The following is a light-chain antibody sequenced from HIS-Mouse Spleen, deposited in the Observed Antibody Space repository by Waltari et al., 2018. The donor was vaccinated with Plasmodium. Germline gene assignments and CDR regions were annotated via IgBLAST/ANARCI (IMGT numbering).Light chain of an antibody. V-gene: IGKV1-8*01. CDR2: AAS. J-gene: IGKJ3*01. CDR3: QQYYSYPFT. Sequence: AIRMTQSPSPFAASTGDRVTITCRASQGISSYLACYQQKPGKAPKLLIYAASTLQSGVPSRFSGSGSGTDFTLTISCLQSEDFATYYCQQYYSYPFTFGPGTKVDIK. CDR1: QGISSY.